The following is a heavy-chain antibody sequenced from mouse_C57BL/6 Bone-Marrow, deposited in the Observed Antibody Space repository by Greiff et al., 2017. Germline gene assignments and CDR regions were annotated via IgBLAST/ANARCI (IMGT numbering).Heavy chain of an antibody. J-gene: IGHJ4*01. V-gene: IGHV2-6*03. D-gene: IGHD2-3*01. Sequence: VKVVESGPGLVAPSQSLSITCTVSGFSLTSYGVHWVRQPPGKGLEWLVVIWSDGSTTYNSALKSRLSISKDNSKSQVFLKMNSLQTDDTAMYYCARGNDGYSPYYAMDYWGQGTSVTVSS. CDR2: IWSDGST. CDR3: ARGNDGYSPYYAMDY. CDR1: GFSLTSYG.